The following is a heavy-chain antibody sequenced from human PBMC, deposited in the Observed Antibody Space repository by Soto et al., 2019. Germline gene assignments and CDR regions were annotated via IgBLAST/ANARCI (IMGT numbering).Heavy chain of an antibody. Sequence: VQLVESGGGLVQPGGSLRLSCAASGFTFSSYDMHWVRQATGKGLEWVSAIGTAGDTYYPGSVKGRFTISRENAKNSLYLQMNSLRAGDTAVYYCARGRGYYDSSGRRYYYYGMDVWGQGTTVTVSS. D-gene: IGHD3-22*01. CDR3: ARGRGYYDSSGRRYYYYGMDV. CDR1: GFTFSSYD. V-gene: IGHV3-13*01. J-gene: IGHJ6*02. CDR2: IGTAGDT.